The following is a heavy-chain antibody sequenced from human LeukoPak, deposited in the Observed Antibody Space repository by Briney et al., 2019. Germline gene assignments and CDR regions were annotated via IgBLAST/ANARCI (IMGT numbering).Heavy chain of an antibody. Sequence: GGSLRLSCAASGFTFSSYGMHWVRQAPGKGLEWVAVISYDGSNKYYADSVKGRFTISRDNSKNTLYLQMNSLRAEDTAVYYCAKSHVDTAMVSGVDWGQGTLVTVSS. J-gene: IGHJ4*02. V-gene: IGHV3-30*18. CDR2: ISYDGSNK. D-gene: IGHD5-18*01. CDR1: GFTFSSYG. CDR3: AKSHVDTAMVSGVD.